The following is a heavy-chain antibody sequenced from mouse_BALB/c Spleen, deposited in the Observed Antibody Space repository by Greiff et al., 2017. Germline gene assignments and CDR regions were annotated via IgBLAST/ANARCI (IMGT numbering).Heavy chain of an antibody. CDR1: GYTFTSYV. V-gene: IGHV1-14*01. J-gene: IGHJ4*01. Sequence: EVQLQQSGPELVKPGASVKMSCKASGYTFTSYVMHWVKQKPGQGLEWIGYINPYNDGTKYHEKFKGQATLTTDKSSSTAYMELSILTSEDSAVYYCARESADYDVPLDYWGQGTSVTVSS. CDR2: INPYNDGT. D-gene: IGHD2-4*01. CDR3: ARESADYDVPLDY.